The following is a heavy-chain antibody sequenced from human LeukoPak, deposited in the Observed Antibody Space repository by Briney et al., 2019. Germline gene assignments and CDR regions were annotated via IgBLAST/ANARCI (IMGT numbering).Heavy chain of an antibody. CDR2: IYHSGST. V-gene: IGHV4-38-2*02. J-gene: IGHJ5*02. Sequence: SETLSLTCTVSGYSISSGYYWGWIRQPPGKGLEWIGSIYHSGSTYYNPSLKSRVTISVDTSKNQFSLKLSSVTAADTAVYYCARDGLRDNWFDPWGQGTLVTVSS. CDR1: GYSISSGYY. D-gene: IGHD3-3*01. CDR3: ARDGLRDNWFDP.